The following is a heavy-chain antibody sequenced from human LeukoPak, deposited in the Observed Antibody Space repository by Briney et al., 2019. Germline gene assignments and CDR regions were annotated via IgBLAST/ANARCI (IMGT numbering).Heavy chain of an antibody. J-gene: IGHJ4*02. CDR3: ARGRWVETTQAYYLDY. V-gene: IGHV1-3*01. D-gene: IGHD4-23*01. Sequence: GSSVTVSCMASGCAFTNYAMQWVRQAPGERLEWLGWINAGNSHTRYSPKFQGRVTIARDTSASTASMELSSLTTEDTALYFCARGRWVETTQAYYLDYWGQGTLVTVSS. CDR1: GCAFTNYA. CDR2: INAGNSHT.